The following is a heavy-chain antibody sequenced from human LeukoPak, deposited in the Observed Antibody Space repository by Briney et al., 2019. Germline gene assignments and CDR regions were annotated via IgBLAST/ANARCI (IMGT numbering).Heavy chain of an antibody. D-gene: IGHD3-22*01. CDR1: GFTFSSYS. Sequence: PGGSLRLSCAASGFTFSSYSMNWVRQAPGKGLEWVSSISSSSSYIYYADSVKGRFTISRDNAKNSLYLQMNSLRAEDTAVYYCARDRTKYHYDSSGYSGNWYFDLWGRGTLVTVSS. V-gene: IGHV3-21*01. CDR2: ISSSSSYI. CDR3: ARDRTKYHYDSSGYSGNWYFDL. J-gene: IGHJ2*01.